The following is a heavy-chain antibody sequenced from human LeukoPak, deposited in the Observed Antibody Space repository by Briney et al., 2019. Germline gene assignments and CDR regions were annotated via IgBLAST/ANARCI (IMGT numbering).Heavy chain of an antibody. J-gene: IGHJ4*02. CDR3: AKGSSMTIAARLNY. Sequence: GGSLRLSCAASGFTFSIYAMSWVRQAPGKGLEWVSVISESGVTTYYADSVKGRFTISRDNSKNTLYLQVNSLRAEDTAVYYCAKGSSMTIAARLNYWGQGTLVSVSS. V-gene: IGHV3-23*01. CDR2: ISESGVTT. D-gene: IGHD6-6*01. CDR1: GFTFSIYA.